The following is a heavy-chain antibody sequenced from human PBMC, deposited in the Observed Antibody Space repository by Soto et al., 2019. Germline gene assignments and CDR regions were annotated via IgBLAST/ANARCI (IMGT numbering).Heavy chain of an antibody. J-gene: IGHJ2*01. Sequence: EVQLLESGGGLVQPGGSLRLSCAASGFTFSSYAMSWVRQAPGKGLEWVSAISGSGGSTYYADSVKGRFTISRDNSKNTLYLQMNSLRAEDTAVYYCAKEGGATVTTYWYFDLWGRGTLVTVSS. CDR1: GFTFSSYA. V-gene: IGHV3-23*01. CDR3: AKEGGATVTTYWYFDL. CDR2: ISGSGGST. D-gene: IGHD4-17*01.